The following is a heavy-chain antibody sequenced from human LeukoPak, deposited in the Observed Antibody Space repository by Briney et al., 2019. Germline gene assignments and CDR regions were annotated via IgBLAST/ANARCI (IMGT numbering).Heavy chain of an antibody. CDR2: IDSDGTLT. CDR1: GFTFDTSW. CDR3: ATNIGSD. Sequence: TGGSLRLSCAASGFTFDTSWMYWVRQAPGKGLVWVARIDSDGTLTSYVDSAKGRFTISRDNAKNTVYLQMNSLRAEDTAIYYCATNIGSDWGQGTLVTVSS. V-gene: IGHV3-74*01. D-gene: IGHD2/OR15-2a*01. J-gene: IGHJ4*02.